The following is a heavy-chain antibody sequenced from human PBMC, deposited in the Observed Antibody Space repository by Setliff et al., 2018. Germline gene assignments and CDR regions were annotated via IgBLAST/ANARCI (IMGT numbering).Heavy chain of an antibody. CDR1: GYSLSNYV. V-gene: IGHV7-4-1*02. CDR2: INTKTGDP. Sequence: ASVKVSCKASGYSLSNYVMNWVRQAPGQGLEWMGWINTKTGDPTYAQGYTGRFAFSLDTSDSATYLDISNLKAEDTATHYCARADHLVTTTFDYWGQGTLVT. CDR3: ARADHLVTTTFDY. J-gene: IGHJ4*01. D-gene: IGHD4-17*01.